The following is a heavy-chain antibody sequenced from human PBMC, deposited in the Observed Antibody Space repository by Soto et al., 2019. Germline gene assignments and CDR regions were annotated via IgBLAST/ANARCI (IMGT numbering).Heavy chain of an antibody. CDR3: ARALDYYDTTHFHWVKNFDF. Sequence: QVTLTESGPVVVKPTETLTLTCTVSGFSLINGRLGVSWIRQSPGKAPEWLAHIFANDEKSYRTSLKHRLTISKDTSRSQVVLTMTNTDPVDSATYYCARALDYYDTTHFHWVKNFDFWGQGTLVTVSS. V-gene: IGHV2-26*01. CDR2: IFANDEK. J-gene: IGHJ4*02. D-gene: IGHD3-9*01. CDR1: GFSLINGRLG.